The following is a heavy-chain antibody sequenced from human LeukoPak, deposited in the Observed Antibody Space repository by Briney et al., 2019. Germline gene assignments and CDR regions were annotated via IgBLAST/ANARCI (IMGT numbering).Heavy chain of an antibody. V-gene: IGHV3-49*04. Sequence: GGSLRLSCAASGLTFSGYAMSWVRQAPGKGLEWVGFIRSKAYGGTTEYAASVKGRFTISRDDSRRIVYLQMNSLKTEDTAVYYCTREGRGSDAFDYWGQGTLVTVSS. CDR1: GLTFSGYA. D-gene: IGHD3-16*01. J-gene: IGHJ4*02. CDR2: IRSKAYGGTT. CDR3: TREGRGSDAFDY.